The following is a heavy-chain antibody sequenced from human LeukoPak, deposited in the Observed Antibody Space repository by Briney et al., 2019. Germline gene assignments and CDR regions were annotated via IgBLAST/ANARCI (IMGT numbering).Heavy chain of an antibody. V-gene: IGHV3-7*05. Sequence: GGSLRLSCAASGFTFSNYCMSWVRQAPGKGLEWVANIKGDGSEKYYVESVKGRFTITRDNAENSLYLQLNSLRGDDTAVYCCARVKREDGLQLGAFDLRGQGTNDSVFS. CDR1: GFTFSNYC. D-gene: IGHD5-24*01. CDR3: ARVKREDGLQLGAFDL. J-gene: IGHJ3*01. CDR2: IKGDGSEK.